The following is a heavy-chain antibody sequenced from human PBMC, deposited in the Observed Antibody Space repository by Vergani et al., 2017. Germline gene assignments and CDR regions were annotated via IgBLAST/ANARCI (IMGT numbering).Heavy chain of an antibody. Sequence: EVQLLESGGGLVQPGGSLRLSCAASGFTFSSYAMSWVRQAPGKGLEWVSAISWNSGSIGYADSVKGRFTISRDNAKNSLYLQMNSLRAEDTALYYCAKVGAAGDAFDIWGQGTMVTVSS. D-gene: IGHD6-13*01. J-gene: IGHJ3*02. CDR2: ISWNSGSI. CDR1: GFTFSSYA. V-gene: IGHV3-9*01. CDR3: AKVGAAGDAFDI.